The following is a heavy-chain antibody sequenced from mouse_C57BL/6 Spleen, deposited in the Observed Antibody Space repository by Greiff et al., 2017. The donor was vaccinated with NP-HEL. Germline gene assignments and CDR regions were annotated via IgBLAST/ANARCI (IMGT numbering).Heavy chain of an antibody. CDR3: ARYGRYYFDY. J-gene: IGHJ2*01. CDR2: INPNNGCT. CDR1: GYTFTDYN. Sequence: EVQLVESGPELVKPGASVKIPCKASGYTFTDYNMDWVKQSHGKSLEWIGDINPNNGCTIYNQKFKGKATLTVDKSSSTAYMELRSLTSVDTAVYYCARYGRYYFDYWGQGTTLTVSS. V-gene: IGHV1-18*01. D-gene: IGHD1-1*02.